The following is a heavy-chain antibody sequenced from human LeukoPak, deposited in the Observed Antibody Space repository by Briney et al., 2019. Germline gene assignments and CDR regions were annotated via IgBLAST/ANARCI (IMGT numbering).Heavy chain of an antibody. D-gene: IGHD6-13*01. Sequence: PSETLSLTCTVSGGSISSYYWSWIRQPAGKGLEWIGRIYTSGSTNYNPSLKSRVTMSVDTSKNQFSLKLSSVTAADTAVYYCARDHGSGSWTRRFDPWGQGTLVTVSS. J-gene: IGHJ5*02. V-gene: IGHV4-4*07. CDR1: GGSISSYY. CDR2: IYTSGST. CDR3: ARDHGSGSWTRRFDP.